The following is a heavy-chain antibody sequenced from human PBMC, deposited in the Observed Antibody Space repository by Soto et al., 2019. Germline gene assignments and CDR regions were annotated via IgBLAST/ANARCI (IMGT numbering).Heavy chain of an antibody. CDR3: ARGIAVAGTAFFDY. CDR2: IKEDESEK. J-gene: IGHJ4*02. V-gene: IGHV3-7*01. Sequence: EVQLVESGGGLVQPGGSLRLSCAASGFTFSSYWMSWVRQAPGKGLEWVANIKEDESEKYYVDSVRGRFTISRDNAKNSLYLQMNSLRAEDTGVYYCARGIAVAGTAFFDYWGQGTLVTVSS. D-gene: IGHD6-19*01. CDR1: GFTFSSYW.